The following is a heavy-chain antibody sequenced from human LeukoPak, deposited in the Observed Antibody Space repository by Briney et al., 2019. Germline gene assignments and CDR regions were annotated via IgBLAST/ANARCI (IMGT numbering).Heavy chain of an antibody. CDR2: ISGSADNT. CDR1: GFTLSSYA. Sequence: GGSLRLSCTASGFTLSSYAMSWVRQAPGEGLEWVPTISGSADNTNYAEAVKGRFTISRDNSKNTMYLQMNSLRAEDTAVYYCAKQGFGCWGQGTLVTVSS. V-gene: IGHV3-23*01. CDR3: AKQGFGC. J-gene: IGHJ4*02.